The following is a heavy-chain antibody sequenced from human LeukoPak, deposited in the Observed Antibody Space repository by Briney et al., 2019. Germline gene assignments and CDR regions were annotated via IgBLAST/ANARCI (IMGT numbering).Heavy chain of an antibody. CDR3: ARGGRAMVYFDY. V-gene: IGHV4-59*12. D-gene: IGHD5-18*01. CDR1: GGSISSYY. CDR2: IYYRGNT. Sequence: PSETLSLTCTVSGGSISSYYWSWIRQSPGKGLEWIGYIYYRGNTNYNPSLKSRVTISVDTSKNQFSLKLSSVTAADTAVYYCARGGRAMVYFDYRGQGTLVTVSS. J-gene: IGHJ4*02.